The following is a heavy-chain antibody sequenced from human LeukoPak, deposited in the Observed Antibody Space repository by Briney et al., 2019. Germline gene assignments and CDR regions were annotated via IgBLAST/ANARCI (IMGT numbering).Heavy chain of an antibody. CDR3: ARGGSDGGLDY. CDR2: IIPILGIA. D-gene: IGHD1-26*01. CDR1: GGTFSSYT. Sequence: PVKVSCKASGGTFSSYTISWMRQAPGQGLEWMGRIIPILGIANYAQKFQGRVTITADKSTSTAYMELSSLRSEDTAVCYCARGGSDGGLDYWGQGTLVTVSS. V-gene: IGHV1-69*02. J-gene: IGHJ4*02.